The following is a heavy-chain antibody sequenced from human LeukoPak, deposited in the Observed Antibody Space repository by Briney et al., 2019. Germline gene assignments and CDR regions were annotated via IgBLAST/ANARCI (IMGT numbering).Heavy chain of an antibody. CDR1: GGSIGGHTFY. CDR3: ARLTALAGHRGAFDI. J-gene: IGHJ3*02. V-gene: IGHV4-39*01. D-gene: IGHD6-19*01. CDR2: IYYNGNT. Sequence: SETLSLTCNVCGGSIGGHTFYWDWIRQPPGKGLEWIATIYYNGNTLYNPSLKSRVAISIDMSKSQFSLHLSSVTAADTAIYYCARLTALAGHRGAFDIWGPGTMVTVSS.